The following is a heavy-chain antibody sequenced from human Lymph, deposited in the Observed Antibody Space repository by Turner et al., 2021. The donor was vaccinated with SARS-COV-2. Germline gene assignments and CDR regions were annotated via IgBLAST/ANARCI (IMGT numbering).Heavy chain of an antibody. V-gene: IGHV3-23*01. CDR3: ANLYPTVSWEFPYAMDV. CDR1: GFTFNNYA. D-gene: IGHD3-16*01. CDR2: ISGSGGST. J-gene: IGHJ6*02. Sequence: EVQLLESGGGLVQPGGSLRLSCAASGFTFNNYAMSWVRQAPGKGLEWVSTISGSGGSTDYADSVKGRFTISRDNSKNTLYLQMKSLRAEDTAVYYCANLYPTVSWEFPYAMDVWGQGTTVTVSS.